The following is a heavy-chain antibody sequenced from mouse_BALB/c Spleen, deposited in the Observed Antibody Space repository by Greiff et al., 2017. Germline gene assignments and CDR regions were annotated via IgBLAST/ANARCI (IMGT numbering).Heavy chain of an antibody. Sequence: EVKVVESGGGLVKPGGSLKLSCAASGFTFSDYYMYWVRQTPEKRLEWVATISDGGSYTYYPDSVKGRFTISRDNAKNNLYLQMSSLKSEDTAMYYCARGDYGYGFDYWGQGTTLTVAS. CDR2: ISDGGSYT. V-gene: IGHV5-4*02. CDR3: ARGDYGYGFDY. J-gene: IGHJ2*01. CDR1: GFTFSDYY. D-gene: IGHD1-2*01.